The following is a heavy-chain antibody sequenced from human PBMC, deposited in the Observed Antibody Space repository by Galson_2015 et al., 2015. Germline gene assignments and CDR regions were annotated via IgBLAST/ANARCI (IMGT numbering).Heavy chain of an antibody. J-gene: IGHJ4*02. D-gene: IGHD2-2*01. CDR1: GFTFSSYG. CDR2: ISYDGSNK. CDR3: ARQGLPQCTTTSCSTDY. V-gene: IGHV3-30*03. Sequence: SLRLSCAASGFTFSSYGTHWVRQVPGKGLEWVAVISYDGSNKYYADSVKGRFTISRDSFKNTLYLQMNSLRPEDTAVYYCARQGLPQCTTTSCSTDYWGQGTLVTVSS.